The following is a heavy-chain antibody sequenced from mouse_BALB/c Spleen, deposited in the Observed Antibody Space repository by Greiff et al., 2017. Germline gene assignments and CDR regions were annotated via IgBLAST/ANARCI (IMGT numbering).Heavy chain of an antibody. CDR2: INSNGGST. Sequence: DVQLVESGGGLVQPGGSLKLSCAASGFTFSSYGMSWVRQTPDKRLELVATINSNGGSTYYPDSVKGRFTISRDNAKNTLYLQMSSLKSEDTAMYYCASREYYAMDYWGQGTSVTVSS. J-gene: IGHJ4*01. CDR1: GFTFSSYG. V-gene: IGHV5-6-3*01. CDR3: ASREYYAMDY. D-gene: IGHD3-3*01.